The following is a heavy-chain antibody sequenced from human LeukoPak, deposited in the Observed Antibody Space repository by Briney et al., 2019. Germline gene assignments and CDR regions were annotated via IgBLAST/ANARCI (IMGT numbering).Heavy chain of an antibody. V-gene: IGHV4-34*01. Sequence: LETLSLTCAVYGGSFSGYYWSWIRQPPGKGLEWIGEINHSGSTNYNPSLKSRVTISVDTSKNQFSLKLSSVTAADTAVYYCAIRGVIRAFDIWGQGTMVTVSS. CDR2: INHSGST. D-gene: IGHD3-10*01. CDR3: AIRGVIRAFDI. CDR1: GGSFSGYY. J-gene: IGHJ3*02.